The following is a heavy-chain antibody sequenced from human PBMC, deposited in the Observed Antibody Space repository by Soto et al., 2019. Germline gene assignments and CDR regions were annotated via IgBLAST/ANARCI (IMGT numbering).Heavy chain of an antibody. V-gene: IGHV1-8*01. CDR1: GDTFTTYD. J-gene: IGHJ4*02. CDR2: INPNSGNI. Sequence: GASVKVSCKASGDTFTTYDINWVRQATGHGLEWMGWINPNSGNIGYAQRFQGRVTMTRDTSTSTVYMELSSLRSEDTAVYYCARSTPVMENVRGITPFDYWGQVTLVTVSS. CDR3: ARSTPVMENVRGITPFDY. D-gene: IGHD1-20*01.